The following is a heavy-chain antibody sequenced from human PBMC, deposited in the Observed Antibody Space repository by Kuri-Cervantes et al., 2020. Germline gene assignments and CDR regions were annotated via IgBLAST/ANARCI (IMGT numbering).Heavy chain of an antibody. D-gene: IGHD6-13*01. CDR1: GYTFTSYD. Sequence: ASVKVSCKASGYTFTSYDINWVRQATGQGLEWMGWMNPNSGNTGYAQKFQGRVTMTRDTSISTAYMELSRLRSDDTAVYYCARVDPSIAAAGNFDYWGQGTLVTVSS. J-gene: IGHJ4*02. CDR2: MNPNSGNT. V-gene: IGHV1-8*01. CDR3: ARVDPSIAAAGNFDY.